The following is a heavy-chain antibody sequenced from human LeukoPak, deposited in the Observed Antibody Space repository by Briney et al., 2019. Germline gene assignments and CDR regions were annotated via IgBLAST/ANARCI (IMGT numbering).Heavy chain of an antibody. CDR1: GFTFSSYD. D-gene: IGHD3-22*01. CDR2: ISGSGGST. V-gene: IGHV3-23*01. CDR3: AKDGTYYYDSSGSN. Sequence: GGSLRLSRAASGFTFSSYDMSWVRQAPGKGLEWVSAISGSGGSTYYADSVKGRFTISRDNSKNTLYLQMNSLRAEDTAVYYCAKDGTYYYDSSGSNWGQGTLVTVSS. J-gene: IGHJ4*02.